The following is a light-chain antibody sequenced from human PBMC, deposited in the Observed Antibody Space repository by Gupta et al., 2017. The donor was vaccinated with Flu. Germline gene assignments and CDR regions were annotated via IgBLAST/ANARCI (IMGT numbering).Light chain of an antibody. CDR1: RSVFTHF. CDR2: AAS. J-gene: IGKJ1*01. V-gene: IGKV3-20*01. Sequence: ETVLTQSPGTLSLSLGEGATLSCRASRSVFTHFLAGYQQKPSQAPRLLTYAASNWATGIPDSFSGRGSGTDFTLTISILEPKDFAVYYCHQYGNSPRTFGQGTKVEIK. CDR3: HQYGNSPRT.